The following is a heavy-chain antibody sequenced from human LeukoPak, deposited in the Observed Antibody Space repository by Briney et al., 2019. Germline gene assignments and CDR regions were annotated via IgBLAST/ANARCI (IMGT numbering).Heavy chain of an antibody. V-gene: IGHV4-59*01. CDR1: GGSISSYY. J-gene: IGHJ4*02. CDR2: IYYSGST. D-gene: IGHD4-23*01. Sequence: SETLSLTCTVSGGSISSYYWSWIRQPPGKGLEWIGYIYYSGSTNYNPSLKSRVTISADTSKNQFSLKLSSVTAADTAVYYCARAPLRWEFDYWGQGTLVTVSS. CDR3: ARAPLRWEFDY.